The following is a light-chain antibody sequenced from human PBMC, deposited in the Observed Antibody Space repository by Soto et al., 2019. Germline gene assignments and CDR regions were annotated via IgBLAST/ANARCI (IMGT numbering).Light chain of an antibody. J-gene: IGLJ1*01. V-gene: IGLV2-23*01. CDR1: SSDVGSYNL. CDR3: CSYAGSSTSV. CDR2: EGS. Sequence: SALTQPASVSGSPGQSITISCTGTSSDVGSYNLVSWYQQHPGKAPKLMIYEGSKRPSGVSNRFSGSKSGNTASLTISGLQAEDEADYYCCSYAGSSTSVFGTGTKATVL.